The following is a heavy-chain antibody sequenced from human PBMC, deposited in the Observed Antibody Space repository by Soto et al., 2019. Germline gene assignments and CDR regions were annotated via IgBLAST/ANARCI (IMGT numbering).Heavy chain of an antibody. CDR3: ARGHLGITTTGTWYDFDY. J-gene: IGHJ4*02. CDR2: IYYSGRT. V-gene: IGHV4-59*01. D-gene: IGHD2-15*01. Sequence: TLSLTCTVSGDSISSYYWTWIRQPPGKGLEYIGYIYYSGRTYYNPSLKSRVTISVDTSKNQFSLKLSSVTAADTAVYYCARGHLGITTTGTWYDFDYWGQGTLVTVSS. CDR1: GDSISSYY.